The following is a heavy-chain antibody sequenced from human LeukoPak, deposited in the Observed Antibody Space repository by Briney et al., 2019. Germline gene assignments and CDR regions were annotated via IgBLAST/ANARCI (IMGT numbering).Heavy chain of an antibody. Sequence: SETLSLTCAVFGDSVGSSGYYWGWIRQPPGKGLEWIGSIHYSGSTYYNPSLKSRLTMSVDTSKNQFSLKLTSVTAADTAVYYCVRQVITLRSRLDYWGQGTLVTVSS. CDR2: IHYSGST. CDR1: GDSVGSSGYY. CDR3: VRQVITLRSRLDY. J-gene: IGHJ4*02. D-gene: IGHD3-16*01. V-gene: IGHV4-39*01.